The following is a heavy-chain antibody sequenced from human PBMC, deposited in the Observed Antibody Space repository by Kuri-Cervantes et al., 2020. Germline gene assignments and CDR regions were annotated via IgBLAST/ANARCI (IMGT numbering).Heavy chain of an antibody. CDR3: AKDRWAFDI. D-gene: IGHD3-16*02. Sequence: GGSLRLSCAASGFTFRSSAMHWVRQAPGKGLEWVAVMSYDGSSEFYADSVKGRFTISRDNSKNTLYLQMNSLRADDTAVYYCAKDRWAFDIWGQGTMVTVSS. CDR1: GFTFRSSA. J-gene: IGHJ3*02. V-gene: IGHV3-30-3*01. CDR2: MSYDGSSE.